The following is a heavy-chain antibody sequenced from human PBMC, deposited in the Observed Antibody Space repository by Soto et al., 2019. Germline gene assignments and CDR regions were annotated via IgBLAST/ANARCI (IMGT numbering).Heavy chain of an antibody. Sequence: PGGSLRLSCAASGFTFSSYAMSWVRQAPGKGLEWVSAISGSGGSTYYADSVKGRFTISRDNSKNTLYLQMNSLRAEDTAVYYCAKCGKDFWSGYYTGRKTRVGYMDVWGKGTTVTVSS. CDR1: GFTFSSYA. V-gene: IGHV3-23*01. J-gene: IGHJ6*03. CDR2: ISGSGGST. D-gene: IGHD3-3*01. CDR3: AKCGKDFWSGYYTGRKTRVGYMDV.